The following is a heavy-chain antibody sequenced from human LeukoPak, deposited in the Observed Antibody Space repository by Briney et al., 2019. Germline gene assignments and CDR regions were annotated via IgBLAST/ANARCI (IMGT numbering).Heavy chain of an antibody. CDR2: ISPTGSTT. D-gene: IGHD6-6*01. CDR3: ARGRNTDSSGLDF. V-gene: IGHV3-74*01. Sequence: GGSVRLFGTASGFSFSGHWMHWARQLPGKGRVWVSRISPTGSTTSYADSVKGRLTVSRDNAKNTLYLQVNNLRAEDTAVYYCARGRNTDSSGLDFWGHGTLRTASS. J-gene: IGHJ4*01. CDR1: GFSFSGHW.